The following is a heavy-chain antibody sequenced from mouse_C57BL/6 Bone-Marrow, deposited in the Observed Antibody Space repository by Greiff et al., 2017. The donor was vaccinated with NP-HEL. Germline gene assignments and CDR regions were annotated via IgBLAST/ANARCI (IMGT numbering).Heavy chain of an antibody. J-gene: IGHJ1*03. CDR1: DSEVFPIAY. D-gene: IGHD2-4*01. Sequence: QVQLKQSGSELRSPGSSVKLSCKDFDSEVFPIAYMSWVRQKPGHGFEWIGGILPSIGRTIYGEKFEDKATLDADTLSNTAYLELNSLTSEDSAIYYCARGNDYDRLYWYFDVWGTGTTVTVSS. V-gene: IGHV15-2*01. CDR3: ARGNDYDRLYWYFDV. CDR2: ILPSIGRT.